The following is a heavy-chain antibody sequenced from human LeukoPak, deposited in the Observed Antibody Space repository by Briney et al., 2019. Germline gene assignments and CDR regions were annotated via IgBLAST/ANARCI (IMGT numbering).Heavy chain of an antibody. D-gene: IGHD3-22*01. CDR2: ISGSGGST. J-gene: IGHJ4*02. CDR3: AKHYYDSSGSYYFDY. Sequence: GGSLRLSCAASGFTFSSYAMSWVRQAPGKGREWVSAISGSGGSTYYADSVKGRFTISRDNSKNTLYLQMNSLRAEDTAVYYCAKHYYDSSGSYYFDYWGQGTLVTVSS. V-gene: IGHV3-23*01. CDR1: GFTFSSYA.